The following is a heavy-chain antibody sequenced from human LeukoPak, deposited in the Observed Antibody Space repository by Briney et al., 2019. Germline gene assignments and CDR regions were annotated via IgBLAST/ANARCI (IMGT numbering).Heavy chain of an antibody. D-gene: IGHD3-22*01. V-gene: IGHV1-69*06. CDR2: IIPIFGTA. J-gene: IGHJ4*02. Sequence: SVKVSCKASGGTFSSYAISWVRQAPGQGLEWMGGIIPIFGTANYAQKFQGRVKITADKSTSTAYMELSSLRSEDTAVYYCGYDSSGYYQRYWGQGTLVTVSS. CDR1: GGTFSSYA. CDR3: GYDSSGYYQRY.